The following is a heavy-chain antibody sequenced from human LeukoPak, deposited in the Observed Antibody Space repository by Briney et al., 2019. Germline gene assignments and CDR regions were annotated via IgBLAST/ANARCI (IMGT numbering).Heavy chain of an antibody. CDR3: ARVSLRAFDI. Sequence: GASVKVSCKASGYTFTSHDINWVRQAPGQGLEWMGWMNPNSGNTGYAQKFQGRVTMTRDTSISTAYMELRSLRSDDTAVYYCARVSLRAFDIWGQGTMVTVSS. V-gene: IGHV1-8*01. J-gene: IGHJ3*02. CDR2: MNPNSGNT. CDR1: GYTFTSHD.